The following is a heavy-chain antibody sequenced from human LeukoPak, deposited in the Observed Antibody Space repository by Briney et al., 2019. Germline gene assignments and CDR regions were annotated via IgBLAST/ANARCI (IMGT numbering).Heavy chain of an antibody. D-gene: IGHD3-3*01. Sequence: ASVKVSCKASGYTFTSYGISWVRQAPGQGLEWMGWISAYNGNTNYAQKLQGRVTMTTDTSTSTAYMELRSLRSVDTAVYYCARDRTIFGVVIIAGYWGQGTLVTVSS. J-gene: IGHJ4*02. CDR2: ISAYNGNT. V-gene: IGHV1-18*01. CDR3: ARDRTIFGVVIIAGY. CDR1: GYTFTSYG.